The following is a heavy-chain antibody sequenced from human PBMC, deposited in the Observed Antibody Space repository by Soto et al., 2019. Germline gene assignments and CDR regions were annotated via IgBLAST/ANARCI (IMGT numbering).Heavy chain of an antibody. J-gene: IGHJ4*02. D-gene: IGHD2-2*01. CDR1: GFIFSNYG. CDR2: VSDSGGRT. CDR3: AKDRQYQVLWGIFAH. Sequence: GGSLRLSCEASGFIFSNYGMAWVRQAPGKGLEWVSVVSDSGGRTYYADSVKGRFTISRDTSKNTLYLEMNGLRAEDTAMYYCAKDRQYQVLWGIFAHWGQGTQVTVSS. V-gene: IGHV3-23*01.